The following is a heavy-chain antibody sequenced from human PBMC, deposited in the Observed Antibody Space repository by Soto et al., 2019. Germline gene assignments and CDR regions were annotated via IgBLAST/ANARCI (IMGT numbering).Heavy chain of an antibody. D-gene: IGHD3-10*01. CDR2: ISWNSGSI. Sequence: EVQLVESGGGLVQPGRSLRLSCAASGFTFDDHAMHWVRQAPGKGLEWVSGISWNSGSIGYADSVKGRFTISRDNAKNSLYLKMSSLRAEDTALYYCAKGAYYYSSGSYLYNWFDPWCQGTLVTVSS. CDR3: AKGAYYYSSGSYLYNWFDP. V-gene: IGHV3-9*01. CDR1: GFTFDDHA. J-gene: IGHJ5*02.